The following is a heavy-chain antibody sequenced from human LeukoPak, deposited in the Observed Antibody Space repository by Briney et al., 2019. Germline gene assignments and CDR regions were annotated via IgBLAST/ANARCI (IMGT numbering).Heavy chain of an antibody. CDR3: ARGTRLKITYGPTKRGDAFDI. CDR1: GFTFSSYS. Sequence: PGGSLRLSCAASGFTFSSYSMNWVRQAPGKGLEWVSYISSSSSTIYYADSVKGRFTISRDNAKNSLYLQMNSLRDEDTAVYYCARGTRLKITYGPTKRGDAFDIWGQGTMVTVSS. D-gene: IGHD4-17*01. CDR2: ISSSSSTI. J-gene: IGHJ3*02. V-gene: IGHV3-48*02.